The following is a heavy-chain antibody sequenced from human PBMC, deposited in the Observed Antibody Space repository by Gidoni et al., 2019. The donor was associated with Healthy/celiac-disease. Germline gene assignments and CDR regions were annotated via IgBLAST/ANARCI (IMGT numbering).Heavy chain of an antibody. V-gene: IGHV5-51*01. J-gene: IGHJ5*02. CDR1: GYSFTSYW. CDR2: IYPGDSDT. CDR3: ARRLRGSGSYYNWFDP. Sequence: EVQLVQSGAEVKKPGESLKISCKGPGYSFTSYWIGWVRQMPGKGLEWMGIIYPGDSDTRYSPSFQGQVTISADKSISTAYLQWSSLKASDTAMYYCARRLRGSGSYYNWFDPWGQGTLVTVSS. D-gene: IGHD3-10*01.